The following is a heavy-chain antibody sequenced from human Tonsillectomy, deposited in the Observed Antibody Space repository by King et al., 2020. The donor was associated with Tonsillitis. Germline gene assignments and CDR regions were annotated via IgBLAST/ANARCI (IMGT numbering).Heavy chain of an antibody. V-gene: IGHV5-10-1*03. J-gene: IGHJ4*02. CDR2: IDPSDSYT. CDR3: ALSPRDC. CDR1: GYSFTSYW. Sequence: GQLVQSGAEVKKPGESLRISCKGSGYSFTSYWISWVRQMPGKGLEWMGRIDPSDSYTNYRPSFKGHVTISADKSFSTAYLQWRSLKASDTAMSYCALSPRDCWGQGTLVTVSS.